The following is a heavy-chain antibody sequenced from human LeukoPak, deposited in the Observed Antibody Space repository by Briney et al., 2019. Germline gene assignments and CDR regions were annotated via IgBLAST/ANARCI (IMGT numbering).Heavy chain of an antibody. Sequence: GGSLRLSCAASGFTFNSYAMSWVRQAPGKGLEWVSAISGSGGSTYYADSVKGRFTISRDNSKNTLYLQMNSLRAEGTAVYYCAKARLHDYYDSSGYYPDFDYWGQGTLVTVS. J-gene: IGHJ4*02. CDR1: GFTFNSYA. D-gene: IGHD3-22*01. CDR3: AKARLHDYYDSSGYYPDFDY. V-gene: IGHV3-23*01. CDR2: ISGSGGST.